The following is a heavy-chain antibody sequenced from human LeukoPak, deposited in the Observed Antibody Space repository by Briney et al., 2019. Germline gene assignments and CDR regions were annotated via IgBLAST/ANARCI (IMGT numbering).Heavy chain of an antibody. D-gene: IGHD2-8*01. CDR2: IKNDGGAT. Sequence: GGALRLSCVASGFRFGYDWMKWVRQAPGKGLEWVANIKNDGGATYYLDSMKGRFTIPRDNAKSSLYLQMDSVKAEETAVYYGNGPAYWGQGTLVTVSS. CDR1: GFRFGYDW. J-gene: IGHJ4*02. CDR3: NGPAY. V-gene: IGHV3-7*05.